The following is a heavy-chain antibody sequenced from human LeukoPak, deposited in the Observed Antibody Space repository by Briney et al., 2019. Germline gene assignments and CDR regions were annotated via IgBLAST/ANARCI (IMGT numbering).Heavy chain of an antibody. Sequence: PGGSLRLSCAASGFTLRTYWMSWVRQAPGKGLEWVASIKRDGSEKYYVDSVKGRFTISRDNAKNSLYLQMDSLRVEDTAVYYCARDPYSGNYGAYYYYYMDVWGKGTTVTISS. CDR1: GFTLRTYW. V-gene: IGHV3-7*01. CDR3: ARDPYSGNYGAYYYYYMDV. CDR2: IKRDGSEK. D-gene: IGHD1-26*01. J-gene: IGHJ6*03.